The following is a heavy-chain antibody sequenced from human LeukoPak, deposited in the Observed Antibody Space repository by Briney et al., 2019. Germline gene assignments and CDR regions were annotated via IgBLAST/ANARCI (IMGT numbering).Heavy chain of an antibody. CDR3: ARLPSVGATDWFDP. Sequence: PSETLSLTCTVSGYSISSGYYWGWIRQPPGKGPEWIGSIYHSGSTYYNPSLKSRVTISVDTSKNQFSLKLSSVTAADTAVYYCARLPSVGATDWFDPWGQGTLVTVSS. V-gene: IGHV4-38-2*02. CDR2: IYHSGST. D-gene: IGHD1-26*01. J-gene: IGHJ5*02. CDR1: GYSISSGYY.